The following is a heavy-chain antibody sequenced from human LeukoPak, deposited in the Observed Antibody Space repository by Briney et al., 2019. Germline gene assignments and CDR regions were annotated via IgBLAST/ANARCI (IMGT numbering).Heavy chain of an antibody. CDR3: AREGPYDDFWSGYPDY. J-gene: IGHJ4*02. Sequence: GASVKVSCKASGGTFSSYAISWVRQAPGQGLEWMGGIIPIFGTANYAQKFQGRVTITADESTSTAYMELSSLRSEDTAVYYCAREGPYDDFWSGYPDYWGQGTLVTVSS. D-gene: IGHD3-3*01. V-gene: IGHV1-69*13. CDR1: GGTFSSYA. CDR2: IIPIFGTA.